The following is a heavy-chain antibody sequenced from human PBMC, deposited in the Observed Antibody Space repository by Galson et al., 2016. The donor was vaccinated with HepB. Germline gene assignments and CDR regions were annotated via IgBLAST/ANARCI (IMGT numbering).Heavy chain of an antibody. CDR1: GNTFTSYG. D-gene: IGHD6-13*01. V-gene: IGHV1-18*01. Sequence: SVKVSCKASGNTFTSYGISWVRQAPGQGLEWMGWISPYNGNTNYAQNVQGRVTLTTDTSTSTAYMDLRSLSADDTAVYYCARGLGRFSSSWPRGDNWGQGTRITVSS. CDR3: ARGLGRFSSSWPRGDN. CDR2: ISPYNGNT. J-gene: IGHJ4*02.